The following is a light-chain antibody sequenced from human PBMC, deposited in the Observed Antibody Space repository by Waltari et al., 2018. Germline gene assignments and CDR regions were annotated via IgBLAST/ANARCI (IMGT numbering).Light chain of an antibody. CDR2: SNV. V-gene: IGLV1-44*01. CDR1: SSNIGDYP. J-gene: IGLJ3*02. CDR3: ASWDDSLNGPV. Sequence: SVLTQAPSASVTPGPRVTISCSGSSSNIGDYPVSWYQQFPGTAPKLLIYSNVRRPSGVPDRFSGSKSGTSASLAISGLQSADGADYYCASWDDSLNGPVFGGGTTLTVL.